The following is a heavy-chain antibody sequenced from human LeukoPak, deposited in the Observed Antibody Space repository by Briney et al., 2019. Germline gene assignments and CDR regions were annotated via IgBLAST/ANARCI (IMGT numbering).Heavy chain of an antibody. Sequence: SETLSLTCAVYGGSFSGYYWSWIRQPPGKGLEWIGEINHSGSTNYNPSLKSRVTISVDTSKNQFSLKLSSVTAADTAVYYCARPELLWFGEYHNWFDPWGQATLVTVSS. V-gene: IGHV4-34*01. CDR1: GGSFSGYY. CDR2: INHSGST. CDR3: ARPELLWFGEYHNWFDP. D-gene: IGHD3-10*01. J-gene: IGHJ5*02.